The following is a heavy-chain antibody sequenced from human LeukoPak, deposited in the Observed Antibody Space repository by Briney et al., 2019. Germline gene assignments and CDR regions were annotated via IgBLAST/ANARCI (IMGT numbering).Heavy chain of an antibody. CDR3: ARDSNDFWSGYHLYYYYYMDV. CDR2: ISSSGSTI. D-gene: IGHD3-3*01. V-gene: IGHV3-11*01. CDR1: GFTFSDYY. Sequence: GGSLRLSCAASGFTFSDYYMSWIRQAPGKGLEWVSYISSSGSTIYYADSVKGRFTISRDNAKNSLYLQMNSLRAEDTAVYHCARDSNDFWSGYHLYYYYYMDVWGKGTTVTVSS. J-gene: IGHJ6*03.